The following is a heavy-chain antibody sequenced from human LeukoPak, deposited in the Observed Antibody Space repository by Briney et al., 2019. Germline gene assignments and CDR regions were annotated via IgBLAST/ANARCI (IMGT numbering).Heavy chain of an antibody. D-gene: IGHD6-13*01. CDR1: GGTFSSYA. J-gene: IGHJ6*04. CDR3: AAGGPEGLIAAARYYYYYGMDV. V-gene: IGHV1-69*01. CDR2: IIPIFGTA. Sequence: GPSVKVSRKASGGTFSSYAISWVRQAPGQGLEWMGGIIPIFGTANYAQKFQGRVTITADESTSTAYMELSSLRSEDTAVYYCAAGGPEGLIAAARYYYYYGMDVWGKGTTVTVSS.